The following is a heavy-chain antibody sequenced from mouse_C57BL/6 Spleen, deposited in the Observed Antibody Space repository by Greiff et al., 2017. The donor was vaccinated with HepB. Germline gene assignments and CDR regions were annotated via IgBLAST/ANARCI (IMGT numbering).Heavy chain of an antibody. CDR2: ISYDGSN. J-gene: IGHJ2*01. D-gene: IGHD1-1*01. Sequence: EVKVEESGPGLVKPSQSLSLTCSVTGYSITSGYYWNWIRQFPGNKLEWMGYISYDGSNNYNPSLKNRISITRDTSKNQFFLKLNSVTTEDTATYYCARIYGSSYNFDYWGQGTTLTVSS. CDR1: GYSITSGYY. CDR3: ARIYGSSYNFDY. V-gene: IGHV3-6*01.